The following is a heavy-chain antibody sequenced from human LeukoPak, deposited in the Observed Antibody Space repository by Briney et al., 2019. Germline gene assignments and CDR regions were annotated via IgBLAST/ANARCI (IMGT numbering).Heavy chain of an antibody. CDR3: ARDPGYCSSTSCYVDY. CDR1: GFTFSTYS. D-gene: IGHD2-2*01. Sequence: GGSLRLSCAASGFTFSTYSMSWVRQAPGKGLEWVSSISSSSNYIYYADSVKGRFTISRDNTKNSLYLQMSSLRAEDTAVYYCARDPGYCSSTSCYVDYWGQGTLVTVSS. J-gene: IGHJ4*02. CDR2: ISSSSNYI. V-gene: IGHV3-21*01.